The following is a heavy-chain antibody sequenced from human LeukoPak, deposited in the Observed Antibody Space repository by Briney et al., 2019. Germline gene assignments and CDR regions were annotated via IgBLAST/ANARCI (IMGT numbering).Heavy chain of an antibody. D-gene: IGHD3-22*01. CDR3: ARGPYYDSSGYYY. J-gene: IGHJ4*02. CDR2: ISWSSGSI. CDR1: GFTFDDYA. Sequence: GGSLRLSCAASGFTFDDYAMHWVRQAPGKGLEWVSGISWSSGSIGYADSVKGRFTISRDNAKNSLYLQMNSLRAEDTALYYCARGPYYDSSGYYYWGQGTLVTVSS. V-gene: IGHV3-9*01.